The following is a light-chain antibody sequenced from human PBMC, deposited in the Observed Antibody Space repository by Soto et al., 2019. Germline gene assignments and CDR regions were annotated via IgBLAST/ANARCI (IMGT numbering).Light chain of an antibody. Sequence: DIQMTQSPSTLSASVGDRVTITCRASQSISSWLAWYQQKPGKAPKLLIYQASSLASGVPSRFSGSGSGTEFTLTISSLQPDDFATYYCQQYNAYATFGQGTKLEI. V-gene: IGKV1-5*03. CDR1: QSISSW. CDR3: QQYNAYAT. J-gene: IGKJ2*01. CDR2: QAS.